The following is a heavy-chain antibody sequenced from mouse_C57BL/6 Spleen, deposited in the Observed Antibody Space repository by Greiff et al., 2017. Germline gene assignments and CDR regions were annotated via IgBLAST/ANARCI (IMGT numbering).Heavy chain of an antibody. D-gene: IGHD3-1*01. CDR3: ARGHSSGSPWFAY. CDR1: GYAFSSSW. Sequence: VQRVESGPELVKPGASVKISCKASGYAFSSSWMNWVKQRPGKGLEWIGRIYPGDGDTNYNGKFKGKATLTADKSSSTAYMQLSSLTSEDSAVYFCARGHSSGSPWFAYWGQGTLVTVSA. V-gene: IGHV1-82*01. J-gene: IGHJ3*01. CDR2: IYPGDGDT.